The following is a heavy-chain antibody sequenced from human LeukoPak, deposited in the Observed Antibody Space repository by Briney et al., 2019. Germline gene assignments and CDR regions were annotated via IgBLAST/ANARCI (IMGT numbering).Heavy chain of an antibody. Sequence: ASVKVSCKASGYTFTGYYMHWVRQAPGQGLEWMGWINPNSGGTNYAQKFQGRVTMTRDTSISTAYMELSRLRSDDTAVYYCARDRGLKGPEIQYNWFDPWGQGTLVTVSS. CDR1: GYTFTGYY. CDR2: INPNSGGT. CDR3: ARDRGLKGPEIQYNWFDP. V-gene: IGHV1-2*02. D-gene: IGHD3-10*01. J-gene: IGHJ5*02.